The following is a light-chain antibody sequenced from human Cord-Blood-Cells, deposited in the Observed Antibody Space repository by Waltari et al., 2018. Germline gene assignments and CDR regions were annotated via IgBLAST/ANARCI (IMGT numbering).Light chain of an antibody. V-gene: IGLV2-11*01. Sequence: QSALTQPRSVSGSPGQSVTISCTGTSSDVGGYNYVSWYQQHHGKAPKLMIYDVSKRPSGVPDRFSGSKSGNTASLTISGLQAEDEADYYCCSYAGSYTRVFGGGTKLTVL. CDR3: CSYAGSYTRV. CDR1: SSDVGGYNY. J-gene: IGLJ3*02. CDR2: DVS.